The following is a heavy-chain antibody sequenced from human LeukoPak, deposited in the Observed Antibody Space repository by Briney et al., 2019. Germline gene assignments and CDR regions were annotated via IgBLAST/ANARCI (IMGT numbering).Heavy chain of an antibody. V-gene: IGHV3-23*01. CDR1: GFTFSSYA. J-gene: IGHJ4*02. CDR3: AKHMSLLGTTLLH. CDR2: VSSSGGST. D-gene: IGHD1-26*01. Sequence: GGSLRLSCAASGFTFSSYAMSWVRQAPGKGLEWVSTVSSSGGSTYYADSVKGRFTISRDNSKNTLYLQMNSLRAEDTAVYYCAKHMSLLGTTLLHWGQGTLVTVSS.